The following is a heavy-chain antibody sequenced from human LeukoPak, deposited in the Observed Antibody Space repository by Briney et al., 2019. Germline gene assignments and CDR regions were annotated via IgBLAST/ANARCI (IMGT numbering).Heavy chain of an antibody. CDR3: ARLYDSSGWYFDY. CDR1: GYSFNSYW. Sequence: GESLKISCKGSGYSFNSYWIGWVRQMPGKGLKWMGIIYPGDSDARYSPSFQGQVTISADKSISTAYLQWSSLKASDTAMYYCARLYDSSGWYFDYWGQGTLVTVSS. V-gene: IGHV5-51*01. J-gene: IGHJ4*02. D-gene: IGHD3-22*01. CDR2: IYPGDSDA.